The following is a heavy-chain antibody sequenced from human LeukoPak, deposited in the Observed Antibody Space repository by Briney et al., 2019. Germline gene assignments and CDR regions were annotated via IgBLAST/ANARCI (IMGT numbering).Heavy chain of an antibody. Sequence: PGGSLRLSCAASGFTFSDYYMSWIRQAPGKGLEWVSYISSSSSTIYYADSVKGRFTISRDNAKNSLYLQMNSLRAEDTAVYYCARSPGYCSSTSCYVPYWGQGTLVTVSS. CDR3: ARSPGYCSSTSCYVPY. J-gene: IGHJ4*02. D-gene: IGHD2-2*01. CDR1: GFTFSDYY. CDR2: ISSSSSTI. V-gene: IGHV3-11*04.